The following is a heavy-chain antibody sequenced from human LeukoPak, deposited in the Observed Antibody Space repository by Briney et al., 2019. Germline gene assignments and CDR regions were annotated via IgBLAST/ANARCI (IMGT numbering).Heavy chain of an antibody. Sequence: GGSLRLSCAASGFTFSSYAMHWVRQAPGKGLEWVAFIRYDGSSKYYADTVKGRFTISRDNSKNTLSLQMNSLRAEDMAVYYCANNPPGYTSSWYFDYWGQGTLVTVSS. D-gene: IGHD6-13*01. CDR2: IRYDGSSK. V-gene: IGHV3-30*02. J-gene: IGHJ4*02. CDR3: ANNPPGYTSSWYFDY. CDR1: GFTFSSYA.